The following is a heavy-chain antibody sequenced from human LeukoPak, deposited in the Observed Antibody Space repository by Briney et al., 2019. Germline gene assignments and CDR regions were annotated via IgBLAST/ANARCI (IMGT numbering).Heavy chain of an antibody. J-gene: IGHJ4*02. D-gene: IGHD3-3*01. CDR2: ISGSGGST. CDR1: GFRFSSYA. Sequence: GGSLRLSCGASGFRFSSYAMSWVRQAPGKGLEWVSSISGSGGSTYYTDSVKGRFAISRDKSKSTLYLQMNSLGTDDTALYYCVKGGQNYDFWRFDYWGQGTLVTASS. CDR3: VKGGQNYDFWRFDY. V-gene: IGHV3-23*01.